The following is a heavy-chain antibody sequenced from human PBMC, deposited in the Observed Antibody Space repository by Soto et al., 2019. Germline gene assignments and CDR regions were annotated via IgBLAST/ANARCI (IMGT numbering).Heavy chain of an antibody. CDR2: ISAYNGNT. CDR3: ARGFSGYDSPDYYYYYMDV. D-gene: IGHD5-12*01. J-gene: IGHJ6*03. CDR1: GYTFTSYG. Sequence: ASVKVSCKASGYTFTSYGISWVRQAPGQGLDWMGWISAYNGNTNYAQKPQGRVTMTTDTSTSTAYMELRSLRSDDTAVYYCARGFSGYDSPDYYYYYMDVWGKGTTVTVSS. V-gene: IGHV1-18*01.